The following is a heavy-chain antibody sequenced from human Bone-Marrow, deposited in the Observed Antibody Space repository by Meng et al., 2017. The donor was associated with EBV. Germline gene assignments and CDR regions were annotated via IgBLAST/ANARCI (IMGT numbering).Heavy chain of an antibody. D-gene: IGHD2-15*01. CDR3: ARDPNCSGGSCDYGY. CDR1: GGTFSSYA. V-gene: IGHV1-69*01. CDR2: MIPIFGTA. J-gene: IGHJ4*02. Sequence: QVQLVQSGAAVKKPXSSVKVXCKVSGGTFSSYAISWVRQAPGQGPEWMGGMIPIFGTANYAQKFQGRVTITADESTSTAYMELSSLRSEDTAVYYCARDPNCSGGSCDYGYWGQGTLVTVSS.